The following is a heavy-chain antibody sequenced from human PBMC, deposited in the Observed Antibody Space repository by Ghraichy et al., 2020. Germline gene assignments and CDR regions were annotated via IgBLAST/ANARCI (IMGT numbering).Heavy chain of an antibody. V-gene: IGHV5-51*01. D-gene: IGHD1-14*01. Sequence: GESLNISCQGSGNSFTNYWIAWVRQMSGKGLEWMGIIYPGDSDTKYSPSFQGHVTMSADKSITTAYLQWSSLKASDTAIYYCARQTGTAGTTTGDFDSWGPGTPVTVSS. J-gene: IGHJ4*02. CDR3: ARQTGTAGTTTGDFDS. CDR1: GNSFTNYW. CDR2: IYPGDSDT.